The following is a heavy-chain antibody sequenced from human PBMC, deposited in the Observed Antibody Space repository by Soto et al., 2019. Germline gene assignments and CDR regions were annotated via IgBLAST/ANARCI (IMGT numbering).Heavy chain of an antibody. J-gene: IGHJ4*02. CDR3: ARSIGYCSSTSCPNMYYFDY. CDR2: IYYSGST. Sequence: QVQLQESGPGLVKPSETLSLTCTVSGGSISSYYWSWIRQPPGKGLEWIGYIYYSGSTNYNPSLKSRVTISVDTSKNQLSLKLSSVTAADTAVYYCARSIGYCSSTSCPNMYYFDYWGQGTLVTVSS. D-gene: IGHD2-2*01. V-gene: IGHV4-59*08. CDR1: GGSISSYY.